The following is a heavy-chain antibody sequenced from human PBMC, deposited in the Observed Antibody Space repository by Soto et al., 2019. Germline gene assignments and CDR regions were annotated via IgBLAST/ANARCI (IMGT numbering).Heavy chain of an antibody. D-gene: IGHD3-9*01. Sequence: QITLKESGPTLVKPTQTLTLTCTLSGFSLSTSGVGVGWIRQPPGKALEWLALLYWDDDKRYSPSLKSRLTITKATAKSQVVLTMTNMDTVDTATYYCAHKGLTWLTTGSFDVWGGGTMVTVSS. V-gene: IGHV2-5*02. CDR2: LYWDDDK. CDR1: GFSLSTSGVG. CDR3: AHKGLTWLTTGSFDV. J-gene: IGHJ3*01.